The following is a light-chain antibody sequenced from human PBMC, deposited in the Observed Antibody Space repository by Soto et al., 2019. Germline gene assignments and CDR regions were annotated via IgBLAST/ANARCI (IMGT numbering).Light chain of an antibody. V-gene: IGLV2-14*01. CDR3: FSFTTDWTHV. CDR1: SSDIGAYNY. CDR2: EVS. Sequence: QSVLAHPASVSGSPGQSITISCTGSSSDIGAYNYVSWFQQYPGKAPKLIISEVSNRPSGVSNRFSGSKSGTAASLTISGLQTEEEADYFCFSFTTDWTHVFGTGTKVTVL. J-gene: IGLJ1*01.